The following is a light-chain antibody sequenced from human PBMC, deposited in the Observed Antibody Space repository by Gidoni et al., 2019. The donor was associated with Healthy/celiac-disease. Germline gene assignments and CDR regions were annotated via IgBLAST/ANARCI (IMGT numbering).Light chain of an antibody. V-gene: IGKV1-5*03. CDR1: QRISSW. Sequence: DIQITQSPSTLSAAVGDRVTITCRASQRISSWLAWYQQKPGKAPKLLIYKASSLESGVPSRFSGSGSGTEFTLTISSLQPDDFATYYCQQYNSYWGTFGQGTKLEIK. CDR3: QQYNSYWGT. CDR2: KAS. J-gene: IGKJ2*01.